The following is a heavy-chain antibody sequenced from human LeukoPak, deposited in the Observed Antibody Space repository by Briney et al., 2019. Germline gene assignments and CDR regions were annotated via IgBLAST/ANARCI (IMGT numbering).Heavy chain of an antibody. CDR3: ASDHDFWSGYYTAPRRRNWFDP. D-gene: IGHD3-3*01. V-gene: IGHV1-69*05. J-gene: IGHJ5*02. Sequence: ASVKVSCKASGGTFSSYAISWVRQAPGQGLEWMGGIIPIFGTANYAQKFQGRVTITTDESTSTAYMELSSLRSEDTAVYYCASDHDFWSGYYTAPRRRNWFDPWGQGTLVTVSS. CDR1: GGTFSSYA. CDR2: IIPIFGTA.